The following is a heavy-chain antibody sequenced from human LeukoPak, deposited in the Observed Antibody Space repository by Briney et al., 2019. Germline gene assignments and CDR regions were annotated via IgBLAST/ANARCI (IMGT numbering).Heavy chain of an antibody. Sequence: GGSLRLSCAASGFTFSSYGMSWVRQAPGKGLEWVSAISGSGGSTYYADSVKGRFTISRDNSKNTLYLQMNSLRAEDTAVYYCAKDTYYYDSSGYIPPSFDYWGQGTLVTVSS. D-gene: IGHD3-22*01. CDR3: AKDTYYYDSSGYIPPSFDY. V-gene: IGHV3-23*01. CDR2: ISGSGGST. J-gene: IGHJ4*02. CDR1: GFTFSSYG.